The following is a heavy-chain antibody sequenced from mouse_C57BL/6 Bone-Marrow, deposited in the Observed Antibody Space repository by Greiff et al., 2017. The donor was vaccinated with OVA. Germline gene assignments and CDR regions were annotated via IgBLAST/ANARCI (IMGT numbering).Heavy chain of an antibody. V-gene: IGHV14-4*01. D-gene: IGHD1-1*01. CDR1: GFNIKDDY. J-gene: IGHJ4*01. CDR3: TTWNYYGSSPSYYYAMDY. Sequence: VQLKESGAELVRPGASVKLSCTASGFNIKDDYMHWVKQRPEQGLEWIGWIDPENGDTEYASKFQGKATITADTSSNTAYLQLSSLTSEDTAVYYCTTWNYYGSSPSYYYAMDYWGQGTSVTVSS. CDR2: IDPENGDT.